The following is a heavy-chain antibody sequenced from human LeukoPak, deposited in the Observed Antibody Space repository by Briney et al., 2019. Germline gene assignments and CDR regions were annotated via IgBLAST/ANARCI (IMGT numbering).Heavy chain of an antibody. CDR1: GYTFSSYA. CDR3: ARGQRFGDDY. J-gene: IGHJ4*02. Sequence: SVKVSCKASGYTFSSYAISWVRQAPGQGLEWMGRIIPILGIANYAQKFQGRVTITADKSTSTAYMELRSLRSDDTAVYYCARGQRFGDDYWGQGTLVTVSS. V-gene: IGHV1-69*04. CDR2: IIPILGIA. D-gene: IGHD3-10*01.